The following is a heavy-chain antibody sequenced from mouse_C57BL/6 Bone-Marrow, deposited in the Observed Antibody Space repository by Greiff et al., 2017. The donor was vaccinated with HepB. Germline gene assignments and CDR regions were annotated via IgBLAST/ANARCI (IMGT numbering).Heavy chain of an antibody. V-gene: IGHV1-64*01. CDR3: ARGDGGYPPWFAY. J-gene: IGHJ3*01. CDR2: IHPNSGST. Sequence: QVQLKQSGAELVKPGASVKLSCKASGYTFTSYWMHWVKQRPGQGLEWIGMIHPNSGSTNYNEKFKSKAALTVDKSSSTAYMQLSSLTSEDSAVYYCARGDGGYPPWFAYWGQGTLVTVSA. D-gene: IGHD2-2*01. CDR1: GYTFTSYW.